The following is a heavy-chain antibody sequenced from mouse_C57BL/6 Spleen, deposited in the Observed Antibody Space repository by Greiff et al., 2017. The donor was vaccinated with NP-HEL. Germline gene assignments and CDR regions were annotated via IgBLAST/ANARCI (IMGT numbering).Heavy chain of an antibody. J-gene: IGHJ1*03. CDR1: GYTFTSYW. V-gene: IGHV1-74*01. Sequence: QVQLQQPGAELVKPGASVKVSCKASGYTFTSYWMHWVKQRPGQGLEWIGRIHPAGGDTNYNQKFKSKATLTVDKSSSTAYMQLSSLTSEDSAVYYGTINLRSFDVWGTGTTVTVSS. D-gene: IGHD5-1*01. CDR2: IHPAGGDT. CDR3: TINLRSFDV.